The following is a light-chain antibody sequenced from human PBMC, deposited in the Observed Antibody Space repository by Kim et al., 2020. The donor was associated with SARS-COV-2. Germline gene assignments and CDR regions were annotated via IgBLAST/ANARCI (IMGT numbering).Light chain of an antibody. CDR2: VAS. CDR1: LSFNGIY. V-gene: IGKV3-20*01. J-gene: IGKJ2*01. CDR3: QQYGSSPYT. Sequence: LCPVSSATLSCRSTLSFNGIYLASYQQTPGQATRLLIYVASNRATGIPDRFSGSGSGRDFTLIISRREPEDFAVYYCQQYGSSPYTFGQGTKLEI.